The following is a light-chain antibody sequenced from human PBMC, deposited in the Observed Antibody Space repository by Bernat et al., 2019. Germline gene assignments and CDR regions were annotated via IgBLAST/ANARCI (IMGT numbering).Light chain of an antibody. Sequence: EIVLTQSPGTLSLSPGERATLSCRASQSVSSNYLLWYQQKPGQAPKVLIYGASRRATGIPDRFSGSGSGTDFTLTISRLDPEDFAVYYCQQHGSSPWTFGQGTRVEIK. CDR1: QSVSSNY. CDR2: GAS. V-gene: IGKV3-20*01. J-gene: IGKJ1*01. CDR3: QQHGSSPWT.